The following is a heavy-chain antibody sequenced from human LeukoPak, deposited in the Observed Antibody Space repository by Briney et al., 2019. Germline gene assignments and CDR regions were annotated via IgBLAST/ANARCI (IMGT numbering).Heavy chain of an antibody. CDR2: INPNSGGT. D-gene: IGHD3-22*01. J-gene: IGHJ3*02. V-gene: IGHV1-2*02. CDR1: GYTFTGYY. Sequence: GASVKVSCKASGYTFTGYYMHWVRQAPGQGLEWIGWINPNSGGTNYAQKLQGRVTMTRDTSISTAYMELSRLRSDDTAVYYCAEYYYDSSGNSGVAFDIWGQGTMVTVSS. CDR3: AEYYYDSSGNSGVAFDI.